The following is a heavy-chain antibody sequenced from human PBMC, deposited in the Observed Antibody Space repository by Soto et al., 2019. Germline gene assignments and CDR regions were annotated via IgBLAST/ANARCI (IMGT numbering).Heavy chain of an antibody. CDR2: IYPGDSDT. D-gene: IGHD6-13*01. CDR3: ARAPGIAAAAPWFDP. Sequence: GESQKISCKGSGYRFTSYWIGWVRQMPGKGLEWMGIIYPGDSDTRYSPSFQGQVTISADKSISTAYLQWSSLKASDTAMYYCARAPGIAAAAPWFDPWGQGTLVTVSS. J-gene: IGHJ5*02. V-gene: IGHV5-51*01. CDR1: GYRFTSYW.